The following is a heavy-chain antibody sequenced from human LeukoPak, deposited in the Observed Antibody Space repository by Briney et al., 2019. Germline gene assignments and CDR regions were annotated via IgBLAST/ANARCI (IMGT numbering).Heavy chain of an antibody. CDR1: GLTFSDYS. CDR3: AREISGILGFDY. J-gene: IGHJ4*02. Sequence: GGSLRLSCVVSGLTFSDYSMNWVRRAPGKGLEWVSYIGSSSSPIYYSDSVKGRFTISRDNAKNSLFLEMNSLRDEDTAVYYCAREISGILGFDYWGRGTLVTVSS. CDR2: IGSSSSPI. V-gene: IGHV3-48*02. D-gene: IGHD6-13*01.